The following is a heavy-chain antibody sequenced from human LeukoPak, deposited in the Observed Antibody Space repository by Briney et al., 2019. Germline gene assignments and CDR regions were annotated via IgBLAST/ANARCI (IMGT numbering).Heavy chain of an antibody. J-gene: IGHJ6*02. Sequence: GGSLRLSCAASGFTFDDYGMSWVRQAPGKGLVWVSRINSDGSSTNYADSVKGRFTISRDNAKNTLYLQMNSLRVEDTAVYYCAREYPSLYYYYGMDVWGRGTTVTVSS. CDR3: AREYPSLYYYYGMDV. V-gene: IGHV3-74*01. CDR1: GFTFDDYG. CDR2: INSDGSST.